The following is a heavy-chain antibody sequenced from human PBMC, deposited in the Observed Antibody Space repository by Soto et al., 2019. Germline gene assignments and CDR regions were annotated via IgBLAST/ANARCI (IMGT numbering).Heavy chain of an antibody. J-gene: IGHJ4*02. Sequence: QVQLVESGGGVVQPGRSLGLSCAASGFTFSSYGMHWVRQAPGKGLEWVAVIWYDGSNKYYADSVKGRFTISRDNSKNTLYLQMNSLRAEDTAVYYCARDQSWSSSPAYYFDYWGQGTLVTVSS. V-gene: IGHV3-33*01. CDR1: GFTFSSYG. CDR2: IWYDGSNK. D-gene: IGHD6-6*01. CDR3: ARDQSWSSSPAYYFDY.